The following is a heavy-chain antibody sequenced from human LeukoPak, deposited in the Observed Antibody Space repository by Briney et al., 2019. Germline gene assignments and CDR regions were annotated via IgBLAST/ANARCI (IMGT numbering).Heavy chain of an antibody. CDR3: AKGGDSSSWYVYFDY. CDR2: ISGSGGST. D-gene: IGHD6-13*01. CDR1: GFTFSSYA. V-gene: IGHV3-23*01. J-gene: IGHJ4*02. Sequence: GGSLRLSCVASGFTFSSYAMSWVRQAPGKGLEWVSAISGSGGSTYYADSVKGRFTISRDNSKNTLYLQMNSLRAEDTAVYYCAKGGDSSSWYVYFDYWGQGTLVTVSS.